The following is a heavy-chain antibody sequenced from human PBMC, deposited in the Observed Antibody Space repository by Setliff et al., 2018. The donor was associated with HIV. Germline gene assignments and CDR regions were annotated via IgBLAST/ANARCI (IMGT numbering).Heavy chain of an antibody. CDR3: ARGDVSYLDW. CDR2: IYYSGST. Sequence: PSETLSLTCTVSGGSISSYYWSWIRQPPGRGLEWIGYIYYSGSTNYNPSLKSRVTISVDTSKNQFSLKLSSVTAADTAVYYCARGDVSYLDWWGQGTLVTVSS. V-gene: IGHV4-59*01. CDR1: GGSISSYY. J-gene: IGHJ4*02.